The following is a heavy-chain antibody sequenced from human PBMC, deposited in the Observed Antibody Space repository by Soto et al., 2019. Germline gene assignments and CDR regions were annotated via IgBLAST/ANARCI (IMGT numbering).Heavy chain of an antibody. D-gene: IGHD2-2*01. CDR3: AGGRRAAAQCYYYYSMHV. CDR2: VGNTGTP. CDR1: GGSMSNTLYY. J-gene: IGHJ6*04. V-gene: IGHV4-39*01. Sequence: PSETLSLTCTVSGGSMSNTLYYWGLIRQPPGQGLEWIGGVGNTGTPYYNPSLQSRVTISADTSKNQFSLKLSSVTAADTAVYYCAGGRRAAAQCYYYYSMHVWCTGPTVTVSS.